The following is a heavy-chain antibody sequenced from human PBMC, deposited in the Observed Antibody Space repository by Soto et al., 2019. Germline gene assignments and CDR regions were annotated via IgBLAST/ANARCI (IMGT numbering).Heavy chain of an antibody. CDR2: IHYSGST. CDR3: ARARYQLLHPYYYVMYV. CDR1: GGSISSYY. V-gene: IGHV4-59*01. D-gene: IGHD2-2*01. J-gene: IGHJ6*02. Sequence: QVQLQESGPGLVKPSETLSLTCTVSGGSISSYYWSWIRQSPGKGLEWIGYIHYSGSTKSNPSLKSRVTISVDTSRNQVSLQLSSVTAADSAVYFCARARYQLLHPYYYVMYVWGQGTTVTVSS.